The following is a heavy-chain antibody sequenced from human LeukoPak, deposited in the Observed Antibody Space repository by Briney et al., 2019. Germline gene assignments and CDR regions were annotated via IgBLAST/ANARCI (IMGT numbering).Heavy chain of an antibody. CDR1: GGSISSGGYY. CDR2: IYYSGST. D-gene: IGHD5-12*01. Sequence: PSQTLSLTCTVSGGSISSGGYYWSWIRQHPGKGLEWIGYIYYSGSTYYNPSLKSRVNISVDTSKNQFSLKLSSVTAADTAVYYCARLAHAALDPWGQGTLVTVSS. CDR3: ARLAHAALDP. J-gene: IGHJ5*02. V-gene: IGHV4-31*03.